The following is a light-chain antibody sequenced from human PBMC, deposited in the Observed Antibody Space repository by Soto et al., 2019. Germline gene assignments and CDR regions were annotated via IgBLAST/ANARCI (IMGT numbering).Light chain of an antibody. CDR3: CSYAGSYTPLYV. J-gene: IGLJ1*01. V-gene: IGLV2-11*01. CDR2: DVS. CDR1: SSDVGGYNY. Sequence: QSVLTQPRSVSGSPGQSVTISCTGTSSDVGGYNYVSWYQQHPGKAQKLMIYDVSKRPSGVPDRFSGSKSGNTASLTISGLQAEDEADYYCCSYAGSYTPLYVFGTGTKVTVL.